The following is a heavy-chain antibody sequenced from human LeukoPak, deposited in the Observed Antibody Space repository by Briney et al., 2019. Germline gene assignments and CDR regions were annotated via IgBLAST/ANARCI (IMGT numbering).Heavy chain of an antibody. CDR2: ISWNSDTI. Sequence: PGRSLRLSCVASGFTFDDYAMYWVRQVPGKGLGWVSGISWNSDTIDYADSVKGRFTISRDNAKNSLYLQMTSLRTEDTALYYCVKGARSDGDYFDPWGQGTLVTVSS. V-gene: IGHV3-9*01. CDR3: VKGARSDGDYFDP. D-gene: IGHD4-17*01. J-gene: IGHJ5*02. CDR1: GFTFDDYA.